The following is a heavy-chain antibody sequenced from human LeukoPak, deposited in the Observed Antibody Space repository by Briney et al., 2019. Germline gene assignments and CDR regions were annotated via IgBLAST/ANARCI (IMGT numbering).Heavy chain of an antibody. CDR2: IYDSGRT. CDR1: GASISSGDYY. J-gene: IGHJ3*01. D-gene: IGHD2-15*01. Sequence: PSETLSFTCTVSGASISSGDYYWTWIRQPPGKGLEWIGYIYDSGRTDFNPSLKSRVTISVDRSKNQFSLKLSSVTAADTAVYYCANADRFCSGSCHVPDAFDFWGQGTMVTVSS. V-gene: IGHV4-30-2*01. CDR3: ANADRFCSGSCHVPDAFDF.